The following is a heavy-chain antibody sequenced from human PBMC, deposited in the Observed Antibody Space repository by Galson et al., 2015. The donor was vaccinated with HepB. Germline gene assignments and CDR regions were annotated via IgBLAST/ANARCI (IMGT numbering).Heavy chain of an antibody. CDR2: IDWDDYK. D-gene: IGHD6-13*01. J-gene: IGHJ4*02. CDR3: ARIQVSAVGLYFFDH. Sequence: PALVKPTQTLTLTCTFSGFSLSTNRMCVSWIRQPPGKALEWLARIDWDDYKYYSTSLKTRLTISKDTSKNQVVLTMTNMDPLDSGTYCCARIQVSAVGLYFFDHWGRGTLVTVSS. CDR1: GFSLSTNRMC. V-gene: IGHV2-70*11.